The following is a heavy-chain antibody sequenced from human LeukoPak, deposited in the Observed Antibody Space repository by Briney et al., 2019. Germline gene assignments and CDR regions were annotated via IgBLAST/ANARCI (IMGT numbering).Heavy chain of an antibody. Sequence: SVKVSCKASAGTFSSYAISWVRQAPGQGLEWMGGIIPIFGTANYAQKFQGRLTITTDESTSTAYMELSSLRSEDTAVYYCARNLLRSNTYYYYYYMDVWGKGTTVTVSS. CDR3: ARNLLRSNTYYYYYYMDV. D-gene: IGHD4-17*01. V-gene: IGHV1-69*05. CDR1: AGTFSSYA. CDR2: IIPIFGTA. J-gene: IGHJ6*03.